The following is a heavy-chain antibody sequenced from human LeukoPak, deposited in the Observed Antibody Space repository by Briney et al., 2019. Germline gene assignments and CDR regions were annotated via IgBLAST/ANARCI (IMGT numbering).Heavy chain of an antibody. D-gene: IGHD4-11*01. CDR1: GYSISSGYY. V-gene: IGHV4-38-2*01. CDR3: ARSYSTPAHWFDP. CDR2: IYHSGST. J-gene: IGHJ5*02. Sequence: PSETLSLTCAVSGYSISSGYYWGWIRQPPGKGLEWIGSIYHSGSTYYNPSLKSRVTISVDTSKNQFSLKLSSVTAADTAVYYCARSYSTPAHWFDPWGQGTLVTVSS.